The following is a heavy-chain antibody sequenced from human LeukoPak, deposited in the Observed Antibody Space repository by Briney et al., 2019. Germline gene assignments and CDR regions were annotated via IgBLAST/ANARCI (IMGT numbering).Heavy chain of an antibody. CDR2: ISSSSSYI. CDR1: GFTFSDYY. J-gene: IGHJ4*02. Sequence: GALRLSCAASGFTFSDYYMSWIRQAPGKGLEWVSSISSSSSYIYYADSVKGRFTISRDNAKNSLYLQMNSLRAEDTAVYYCARASVAARSSFDYWGQGTLVTVSS. CDR3: ARASVAARSSFDY. V-gene: IGHV3-11*06. D-gene: IGHD6-6*01.